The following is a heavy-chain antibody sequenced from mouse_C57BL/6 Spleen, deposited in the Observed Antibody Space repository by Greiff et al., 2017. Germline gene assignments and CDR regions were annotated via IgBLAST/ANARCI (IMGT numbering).Heavy chain of an antibody. J-gene: IGHJ2*01. CDR2: INPNNGGT. CDR3: ASSRYGYDEGFDY. V-gene: IGHV1-26*01. D-gene: IGHD2-2*01. Sequence: EVQLQQSGPELVKPGASVKISCKASGYTFTDYYMNWVKQSHGQSLEWIGDINPNNGGTSYNHKFKGKATLTVDKSSSTAYMELRSLTSEDSAVYYCASSRYGYDEGFDYWGQGTTLTVSS. CDR1: GYTFTDYY.